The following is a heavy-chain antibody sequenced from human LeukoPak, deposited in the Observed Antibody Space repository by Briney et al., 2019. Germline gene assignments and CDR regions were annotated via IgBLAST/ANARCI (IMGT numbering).Heavy chain of an antibody. CDR2: IYASGTT. CDR3: AKRAPHGGTYFEY. D-gene: IGHD2-15*01. Sequence: SEALSLTCAVSGASIPNNYWNWVRQPAGKGLEWVGRIYASGTTHYNPSLKSRVIVSMDASENHFSLKLTSVTAADTAVYYCAKRAPHGGTYFEYWGQGILVTVSS. J-gene: IGHJ4*02. CDR1: GASIPNNY. V-gene: IGHV4-4*07.